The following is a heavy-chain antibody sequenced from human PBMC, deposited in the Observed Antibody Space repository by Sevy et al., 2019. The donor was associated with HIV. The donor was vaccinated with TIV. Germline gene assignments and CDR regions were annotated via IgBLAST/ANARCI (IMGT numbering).Heavy chain of an antibody. D-gene: IGHD3-3*01. CDR2: MNPNSGNT. J-gene: IGHJ6*02. Sequence: ASVKVSCKASGYTFTSYDINWVRQATGQGLEWMGWMNPNSGNTGYAEKFQGRVTMTRNTSISTAYMELSSLRSEDTAVYYCARGRYYDFWSGLYNYYYGMDVWGQGTTVTVSS. V-gene: IGHV1-8*01. CDR1: GYTFTSYD. CDR3: ARGRYYDFWSGLYNYYYGMDV.